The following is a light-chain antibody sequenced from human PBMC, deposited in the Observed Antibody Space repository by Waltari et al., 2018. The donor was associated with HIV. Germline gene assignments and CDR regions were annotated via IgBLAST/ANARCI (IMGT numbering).Light chain of an antibody. V-gene: IGLV2-18*02. J-gene: IGLJ3*02. CDR2: EVS. Sequence: QSALTQPPSVSGSPGQSVTISCTGTTSDVGSYNRVSWYQQPPGTAPKLMIYEVSNRPSGVPDRFFGSKSGNTASLTISGLQAEDDGDYYCLSFTTSSTWVFGGGTRLTVL. CDR1: TSDVGSYNR. CDR3: LSFTTSSTWV.